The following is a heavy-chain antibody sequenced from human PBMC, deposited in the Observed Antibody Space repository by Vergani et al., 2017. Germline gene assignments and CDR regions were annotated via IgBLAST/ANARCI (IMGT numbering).Heavy chain of an antibody. CDR2: IYYSGST. Sequence: QLQLQESGPGLVKPSETLSLTCTVSGGSISSSSYYWGWIRQPPGKGLEWIGSIYYSGSTYYNPSHKRRVTRAVDTSNNQLSLKLRSVTAADTAVYYCARAVITIFGVVDNYFDYWGQGTLVTVSS. V-gene: IGHV4-39*07. J-gene: IGHJ4*02. D-gene: IGHD3-3*01. CDR3: ARAVITIFGVVDNYFDY. CDR1: GGSISSSSYY.